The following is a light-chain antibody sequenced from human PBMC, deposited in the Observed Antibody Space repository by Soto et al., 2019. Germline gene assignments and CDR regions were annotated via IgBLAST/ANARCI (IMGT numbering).Light chain of an antibody. CDR3: QQYGKTTWT. CDR1: QSVISNY. V-gene: IGKV3-20*01. J-gene: IGKJ1*01. Sequence: EPVLTQSPGTLSLSPGEKATLSCRASQSVISNYLAWYQQKPGQAPRLLIYGASSRATGIPDRFSGSGSETDFTLTISRLEPEDFAVYYCQQYGKTTWTFGQGTKV. CDR2: GAS.